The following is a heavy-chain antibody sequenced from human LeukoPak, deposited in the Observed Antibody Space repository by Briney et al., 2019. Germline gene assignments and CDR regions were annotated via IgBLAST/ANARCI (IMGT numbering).Heavy chain of an antibody. CDR1: GGSISSYY. D-gene: IGHD2-15*01. Sequence: SETLSLTCTVSGGSISSYYWSWIRQPPGKGLEWIGYIYYSGSTNYNPSLKSRVTISVDTSKNQFSLKLSSVTAADTAVYYCARRQSGPELHWYFDLWGRGTLVTVSS. CDR2: IYYSGST. V-gene: IGHV4-59*08. CDR3: ARRQSGPELHWYFDL. J-gene: IGHJ2*01.